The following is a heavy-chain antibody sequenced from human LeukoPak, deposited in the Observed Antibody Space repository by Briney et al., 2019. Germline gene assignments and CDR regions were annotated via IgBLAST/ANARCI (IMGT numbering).Heavy chain of an antibody. CDR2: IKQDGSEK. Sequence: GGSLRLSCAASGFTFSNYWMNWVRQTPGKGLEWVANIKQDGSEKYYVDSVKGRFTISRDNAKNSMYLQMTSLRAEDTAVYYCARDRREIQVWPREYYYNYMDVWGKGTTVTISS. CDR1: GFTFSNYW. D-gene: IGHD5-18*01. J-gene: IGHJ6*03. V-gene: IGHV3-7*01. CDR3: ARDRREIQVWPREYYYNYMDV.